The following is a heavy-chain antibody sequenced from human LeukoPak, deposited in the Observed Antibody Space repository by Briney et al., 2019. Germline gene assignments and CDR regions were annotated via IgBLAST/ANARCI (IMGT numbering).Heavy chain of an antibody. J-gene: IGHJ4*02. V-gene: IGHV4-59*06. CDR1: GGSISNYY. CDR2: IHYSGDT. Sequence: PSETLSLTCTVSGGSISNYYWTWIRQHAGKGLEWIGYIHYSGDTYSNPSLKSRVAVSLDTSKNQFSLKLTSVTAADTAVYYCARLLAARPQDDYWGQGTLVTVSS. CDR3: ARLLAARPQDDY. D-gene: IGHD6-6*01.